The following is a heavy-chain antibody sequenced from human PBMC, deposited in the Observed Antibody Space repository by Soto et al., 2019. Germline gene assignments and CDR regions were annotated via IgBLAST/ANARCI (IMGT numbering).Heavy chain of an antibody. CDR2: INPNNGNT. J-gene: IGHJ3*02. V-gene: IGHV1-46*01. CDR3: AVSPPNDAFDI. Sequence: ASVKVSCKASGYTFTSYYMHWVRQAPGQGLEWMGIINPNNGNTNYAQKFQGRVTMTTDTSTSTAYMELRSLRSDDTAVYYCAVSPPNDAFDIWGQGTMVTVSS. CDR1: GYTFTSYY.